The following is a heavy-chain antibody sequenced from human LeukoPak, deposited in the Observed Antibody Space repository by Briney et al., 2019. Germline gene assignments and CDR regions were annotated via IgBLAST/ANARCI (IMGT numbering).Heavy chain of an antibody. CDR3: AREARGTYTIDY. V-gene: IGHV4-39*01. CDR2: TFHSGST. D-gene: IGHD1-26*01. J-gene: IGHJ4*02. Sequence: SETLSLTCTVSGGSISSNSYYWGWIRQPPGKGLEWIGSTFHSGSTYYNPSLKSRVTISVDTSKNQFSLRLSSVTAADTAVYFCAREARGTYTIDYWGQGTLVTVS. CDR1: GGSISSNSYY.